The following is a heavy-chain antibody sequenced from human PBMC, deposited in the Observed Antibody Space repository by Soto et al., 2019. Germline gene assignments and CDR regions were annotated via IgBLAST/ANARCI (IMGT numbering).Heavy chain of an antibody. CDR3: ARVVGSNHYYFDY. CDR2: IYYSGST. J-gene: IGHJ4*02. V-gene: IGHV4-59*01. CDR1: GGSISSYY. Sequence: SETLSLTCTVSGGSISSYYWSWIRQPPGKGLEWIGYIYYSGSTNYNPSLKSRVTISVDTSKNQFSLKLSSVTAADTAVYYCARVVGSNHYYFDYWGQGTLVTVSS. D-gene: IGHD4-4*01.